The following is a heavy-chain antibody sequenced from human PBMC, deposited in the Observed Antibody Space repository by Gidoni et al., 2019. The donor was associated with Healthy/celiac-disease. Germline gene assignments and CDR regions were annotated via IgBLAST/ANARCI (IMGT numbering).Heavy chain of an antibody. CDR2: INHSGST. CDR3: ARGVAAAGTDY. Sequence: QVQLQQWGAGLLKPAETLSLTCAVYGGSFSGYYWSWIRPPPGKGLEWIGEINHSGSTNYNPSLKRRVTISVDTSKNQFSLKLSSVTAADTAVYYCARGVAAAGTDYWGQGTLVTVSS. CDR1: GGSFSGYY. V-gene: IGHV4-34*01. D-gene: IGHD6-13*01. J-gene: IGHJ4*02.